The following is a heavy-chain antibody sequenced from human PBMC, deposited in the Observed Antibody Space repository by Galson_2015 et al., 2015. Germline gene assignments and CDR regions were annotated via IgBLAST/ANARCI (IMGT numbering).Heavy chain of an antibody. CDR2: INPGGGST. CDR1: GYTFTSYY. Sequence: SVKVSCKASGYTFTSYYMHWVRQAPGQGLEWMGIINPGGGSTSYAQKFQGRVTMTRDTSTSTVYMELSSLRSEDTAVYYCAREDRIAVAGTYYYYGMDVWGQGTTVTVSS. D-gene: IGHD6-19*01. V-gene: IGHV1-46*01. CDR3: AREDRIAVAGTYYYYGMDV. J-gene: IGHJ6*02.